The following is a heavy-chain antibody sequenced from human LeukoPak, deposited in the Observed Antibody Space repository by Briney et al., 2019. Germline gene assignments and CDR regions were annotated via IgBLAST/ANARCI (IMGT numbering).Heavy chain of an antibody. D-gene: IGHD3-22*01. CDR3: ARVYSDTSGYYPSFGY. V-gene: IGHV3-48*03. CDR1: GFTFSGYE. CDR2: ISSSGSTS. Sequence: GGSLRLSCAASGFTFSGYEMNWVRQAPGKGLEWVSYISSSGSTSYYADSVRGRFTTSRDNAKNSLFLQMNSLRSEDTAVYYCARVYSDTSGYYPSFGYWGQGTLVTVSS. J-gene: IGHJ4*02.